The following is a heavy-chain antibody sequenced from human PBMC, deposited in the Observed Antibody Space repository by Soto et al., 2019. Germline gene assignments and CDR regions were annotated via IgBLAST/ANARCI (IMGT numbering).Heavy chain of an antibody. D-gene: IGHD3-10*01. Sequence: QLQLQESGPGLVKPSETLSLTCAVSGASISRTGFHWGWIRQPPGQGLEWIGSIYEGETTFYNSSLKSRVTISADTSKNHFSLKLSSVTAADTVVYYCARRGSGHTFDYWGQGTLVTVSS. J-gene: IGHJ4*02. V-gene: IGHV4-39*01. CDR1: GASISRTGFH. CDR2: IYEGETT. CDR3: ARRGSGHTFDY.